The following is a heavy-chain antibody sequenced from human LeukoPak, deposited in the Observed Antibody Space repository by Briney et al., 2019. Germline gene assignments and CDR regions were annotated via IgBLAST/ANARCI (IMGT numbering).Heavy chain of an antibody. Sequence: ASVKVSCKVSGYTLSELSINWVRQAPGKGLEWMGGFGPEDGEVIYAQKFQGRVTMTEDTSTDTAYMELSSLRSGDTAVYYCATDGAGDFDYWGQGTLVTVSS. D-gene: IGHD7-27*01. J-gene: IGHJ4*02. V-gene: IGHV1-24*01. CDR1: GYTLSELS. CDR2: FGPEDGEV. CDR3: ATDGAGDFDY.